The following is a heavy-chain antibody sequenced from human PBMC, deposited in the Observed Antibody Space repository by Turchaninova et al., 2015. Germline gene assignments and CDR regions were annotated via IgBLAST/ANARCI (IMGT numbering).Heavy chain of an antibody. J-gene: IGHJ4*02. CDR1: GGSVSSGSYF. V-gene: IGHV4-61*01. CDR3: ARDTDYHDSSGVFDY. D-gene: IGHD3-22*01. CDR2: IYYTGST. Sequence: QVQLQESGPGLVKPSETLSLTCTVPGGSVSSGSYFWGWIRQPPGKGLEWIGYIYYTGSTNYNPSLKSRVTISVDTSKNQFSLKLNSVTAADTAVYYCARDTDYHDSSGVFDYWGQGTLVTVSS.